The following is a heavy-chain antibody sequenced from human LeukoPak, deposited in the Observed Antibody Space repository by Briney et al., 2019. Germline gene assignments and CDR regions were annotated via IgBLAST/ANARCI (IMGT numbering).Heavy chain of an antibody. CDR2: TRNKANSYTT. Sequence: PGGSLRLSCAASGFTFSDHYMDWVRQAPGKGREWVGRTRNKANSYTTEYAASVKGRFTISRDDSKNSLYLQMNSLKTEDTAVYYCATRSGSYGPGFDYWGQGTLVTVSS. J-gene: IGHJ4*02. V-gene: IGHV3-72*01. CDR3: ATRSGSYGPGFDY. D-gene: IGHD1-26*01. CDR1: GFTFSDHY.